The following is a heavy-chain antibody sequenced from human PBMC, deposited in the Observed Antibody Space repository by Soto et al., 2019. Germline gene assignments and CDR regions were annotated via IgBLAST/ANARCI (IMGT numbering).Heavy chain of an antibody. V-gene: IGHV3-21*01. Sequence: PGGSLRLSCAASGFSFSSFSMNWVRQAPGKGLDWVSSITSSGSHLYYADSVQGRFTISRDNAKNSLYLQMNSLRGEDTAVYYCASGPPTVTGYYGGGAWFDPWGQGTLVTSPQ. CDR2: ITSSGSHL. J-gene: IGHJ5*02. D-gene: IGHD3-9*01. CDR1: GFSFSSFS. CDR3: ASGPPTVTGYYGGGAWFDP.